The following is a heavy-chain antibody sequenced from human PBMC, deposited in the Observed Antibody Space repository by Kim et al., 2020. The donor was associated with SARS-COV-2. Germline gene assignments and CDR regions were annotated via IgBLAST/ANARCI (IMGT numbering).Heavy chain of an antibody. J-gene: IGHJ4*02. D-gene: IGHD5-18*01. V-gene: IGHV3-33*01. Sequence: YYADAGKGRFTISRDNSKNTLYLQRNSLRAEDTAVYYCARSRDTAPLIDYWGQGTLVTVSS. CDR3: ARSRDTAPLIDY.